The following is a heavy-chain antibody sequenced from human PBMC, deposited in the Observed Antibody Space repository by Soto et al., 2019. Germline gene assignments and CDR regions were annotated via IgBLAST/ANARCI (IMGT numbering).Heavy chain of an antibody. D-gene: IGHD3-10*01. CDR2: LNPNSGVT. CDR3: AREPMVRGVTSAFDL. V-gene: IGHV1-2*02. CDR1: GYTFTGYF. Sequence: GASVKVSCKASGYTFTGYFIHWVLQAPGQGLEWMGWLNPNSGVTNYAQNFQDRVTMTRDTSISTAYMELSSLRSDDTAVYYCAREPMVRGVTSAFDLWGQGTMVTVSS. J-gene: IGHJ3*01.